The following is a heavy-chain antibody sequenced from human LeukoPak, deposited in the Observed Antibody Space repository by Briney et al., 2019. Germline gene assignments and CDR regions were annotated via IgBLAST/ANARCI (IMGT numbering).Heavy chain of an antibody. V-gene: IGHV3-48*03. J-gene: IGHJ5*02. CDR3: ARRIYGSGTNWFDP. CDR2: ISSSGSSI. D-gene: IGHD3-10*01. CDR1: GFTFSSYE. Sequence: PGGSLRLSCAASGFTFSSYEMNWVRQAPGKGLEWVSSISSSGSSIYYADSVKGRFTISRDNAKNSLYLQMNSLRAEYTAVYYCARRIYGSGTNWFDPWGQGTLVTVSS.